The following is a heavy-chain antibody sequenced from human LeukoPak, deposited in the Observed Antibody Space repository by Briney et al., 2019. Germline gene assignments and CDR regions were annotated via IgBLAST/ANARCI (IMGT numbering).Heavy chain of an antibody. V-gene: IGHV4-59*01. CDR3: ARVKVRKVELTDTSNWFDP. D-gene: IGHD1-7*01. CDR2: IYYSGST. CDR1: GGSISSYY. Sequence: PSETLSLTCTVSGGSISSYYWSWIRQPPGKGLEWIGYIYYSGSTNYNPSLKSRVTISVDTSKNQFSLKLSSVTAADTAVYYCARVKVRKVELTDTSNWFDPWGQGTLVTVSS. J-gene: IGHJ5*02.